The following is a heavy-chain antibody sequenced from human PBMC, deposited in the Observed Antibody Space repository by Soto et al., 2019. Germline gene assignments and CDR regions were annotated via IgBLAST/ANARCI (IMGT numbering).Heavy chain of an antibody. CDR2: FDPEDGET. CDR1: GYTFTSYY. CDR3: ATAHLHYGSGSYPDY. D-gene: IGHD3-10*01. J-gene: IGHJ4*02. V-gene: IGHV1-24*01. Sequence: ASVKVSCKASGYTFTSYYIHWVRQAPGKGLEWMGGFDPEDGETIYAQKFQGRVTMTEDTSTDTAYMELSSLRSEDTAVYYCATAHLHYGSGSYPDYWGQGTLVTVS.